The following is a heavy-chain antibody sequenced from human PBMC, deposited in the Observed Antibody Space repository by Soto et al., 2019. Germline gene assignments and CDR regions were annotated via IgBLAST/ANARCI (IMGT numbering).Heavy chain of an antibody. J-gene: IGHJ4*02. CDR3: ARDYYDSSGYHLNDY. CDR1: GYTFTCYY. V-gene: IGHV1-46*01. D-gene: IGHD3-22*01. CDR2: INPSGGST. Sequence: EASVKVSCKSSGYTFTCYYMHWVRQAPGQGLEWMGIINPSGGSTSYAQKFQGRVTMTRDTSTSTVYMELSSLRSEDTAVYYCARDYYDSSGYHLNDYWGQGTLVTVSS.